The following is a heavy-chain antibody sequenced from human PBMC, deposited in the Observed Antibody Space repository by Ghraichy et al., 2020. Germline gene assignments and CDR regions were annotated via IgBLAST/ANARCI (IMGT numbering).Heavy chain of an antibody. CDR1: GGSINSDY. J-gene: IGHJ5*02. V-gene: IGHV4-59*01. CDR3: ARLGGSGTNPPYDT. Sequence: SETLSLTCTVSGGSINSDYWSWIRQPPGKGLEQIGYIHHSGTTISNPSLQSRVTISVDTSKNQFSLNLRSVTAADTAVYYCARLGGSGTNPPYDTWGQGILVTVSS. CDR2: IHHSGTT. D-gene: IGHD3-10*01.